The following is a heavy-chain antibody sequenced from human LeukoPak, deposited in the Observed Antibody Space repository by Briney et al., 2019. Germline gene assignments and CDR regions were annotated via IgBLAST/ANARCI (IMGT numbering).Heavy chain of an antibody. CDR1: GFTFSSYS. CDR3: ARHLARQQLGTGAFDY. CDR2: ISSSRSTI. D-gene: IGHD6-13*01. V-gene: IGHV3-48*04. J-gene: IGHJ4*02. Sequence: GGSLRLSCAASGFTFSSYSMNWVRQAPGKGLEWVSYISSSRSTIYYADSVKGRFTISRDNAKNSLYLQMNSLRAEDTAVYYCARHLARQQLGTGAFDYWGQGTLVTVSS.